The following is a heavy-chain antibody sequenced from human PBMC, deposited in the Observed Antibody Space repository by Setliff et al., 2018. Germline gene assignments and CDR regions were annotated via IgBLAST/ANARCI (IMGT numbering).Heavy chain of an antibody. D-gene: IGHD3-3*01. J-gene: IGHJ4*02. V-gene: IGHV3-23*01. CDR2: ISGSGGST. CDR1: GFTFSSYA. CDR3: AKDLITTTVPEWLLYTPTTYFDY. Sequence: GGSLRLSCAASGFTFSSYAMSWVRQAPGKGLEWVSAISGSGGSTYYADSVKGRFTISRVNSKNTLYLQMNSLRAEDTAVYYCAKDLITTTVPEWLLYTPTTYFDYWGQGTLVTVSS.